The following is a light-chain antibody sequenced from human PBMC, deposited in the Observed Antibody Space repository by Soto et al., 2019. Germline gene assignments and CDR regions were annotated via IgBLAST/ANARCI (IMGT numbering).Light chain of an antibody. J-gene: IGKJ1*01. CDR2: LGS. V-gene: IGKV2-28*01. CDR1: QSHLHSNGYNY. CDR3: MQALQTPWT. Sequence: DIVMPQSPLSLPVTPGEPASISCRSSQSHLHSNGYNYLDWYLQKPGQSPQLLIYLGSNRASGVPDRFSGSGSGTDFTLKISRVEAEDVGVYYCMQALQTPWTFGQGTKVEIK.